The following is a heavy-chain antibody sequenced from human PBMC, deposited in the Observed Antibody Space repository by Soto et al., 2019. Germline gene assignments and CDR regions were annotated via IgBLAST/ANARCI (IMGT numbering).Heavy chain of an antibody. Sequence: SETLSLTCTVSGGPISSGGYYWSWIRQPPGKGLEWIGYIYYSGSTYYNPSLKSRVTISVDTSKNQFSLKLSSVTAADTAVYYCARENYEAPYYYYYGMDVWGRGTTVTVSS. CDR2: IYYSGST. CDR3: ARENYEAPYYYYYGMDV. D-gene: IGHD1-7*01. J-gene: IGHJ6*02. CDR1: GGPISSGGYY. V-gene: IGHV4-30-4*08.